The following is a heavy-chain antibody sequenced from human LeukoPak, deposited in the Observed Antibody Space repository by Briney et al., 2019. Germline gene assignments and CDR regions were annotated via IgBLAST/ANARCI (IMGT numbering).Heavy chain of an antibody. CDR3: ARVPGPNWFDP. CDR1: GYSIRSGYY. Sequence: SETLSLTCTVSGYSIRSGYYWGWIRQPPGKGLEWIGSMYHSGSTYYNPSLRSRVTISVNTSKNQISLNLRSVTAADTAVYYCARVPGPNWFDPWGQGTLVTVSS. V-gene: IGHV4-38-2*02. J-gene: IGHJ5*02. CDR2: MYHSGST.